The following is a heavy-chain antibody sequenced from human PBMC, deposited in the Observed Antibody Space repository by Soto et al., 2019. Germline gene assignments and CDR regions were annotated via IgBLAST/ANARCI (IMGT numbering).Heavy chain of an antibody. D-gene: IGHD1-26*01. CDR3: ASQEGATVLFYYGMDV. V-gene: IGHV5-51*01. CDR1: GYNFTNYW. CDR2: IYPGDSET. J-gene: IGHJ6*02. Sequence: GESLKISCNGSGYNFTNYWIGWVRQMPGKGLEWMGIIYPGDSETKYSPSFQGQVTISADKSISAAYLQWRSLKASDTAMYYCASQEGATVLFYYGMDVWGQGTTVIVSS.